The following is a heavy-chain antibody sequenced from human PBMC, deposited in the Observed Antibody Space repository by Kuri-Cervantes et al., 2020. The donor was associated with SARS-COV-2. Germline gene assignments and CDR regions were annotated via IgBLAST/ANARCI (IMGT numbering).Heavy chain of an antibody. D-gene: IGHD3-22*01. CDR3: ARDRHSSGYYPRGFDY. J-gene: IGHJ4*02. CDR2: ISYDGSNK. CDR1: GFTFSNAW. Sequence: GGSLRLSCAASGFTFSNAWMSWVRQAPGKGLEWVAVISYDGSNKYYADSVKGRFTISRDNSKNTLYLQMNSLRAEDTAVYYCARDRHSSGYYPRGFDYWGQGTLVTVSS. V-gene: IGHV3-30-3*01.